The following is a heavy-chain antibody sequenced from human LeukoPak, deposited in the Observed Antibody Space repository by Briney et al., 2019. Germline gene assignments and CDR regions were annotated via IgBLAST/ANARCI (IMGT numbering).Heavy chain of an antibody. V-gene: IGHV4-4*07. J-gene: IGHJ4*02. D-gene: IGHD3-3*01. Sequence: KPSETLSLTCTVSGVSISSYYWSWIRQPAGKGLEWIGRINTSGSTNYNPSLKSRVTMSVDTSKNQFSLKLRSETAADTAVYYCAREVGDFWSGYYVDYWGQGTLVTVSS. CDR3: AREVGDFWSGYYVDY. CDR1: GVSISSYY. CDR2: INTSGST.